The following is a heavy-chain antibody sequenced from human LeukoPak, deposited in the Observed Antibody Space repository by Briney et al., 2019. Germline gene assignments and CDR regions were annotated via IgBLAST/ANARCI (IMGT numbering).Heavy chain of an antibody. CDR2: IYHSGTT. CDR3: ARPAVAGTIDY. D-gene: IGHD6-19*01. V-gene: IGHV4-4*02. CDR1: GAFITNSHW. J-gene: IGHJ4*02. Sequence: SGTLSLTCAVSGAFITNSHWWSWARQPPGKGLEWTGEIYHSGTTNYNPSLKSRVTISVDTSKNQFSLKLSSVTAANTAVYYCARPAVAGTIDYWGQGTLVTVSS.